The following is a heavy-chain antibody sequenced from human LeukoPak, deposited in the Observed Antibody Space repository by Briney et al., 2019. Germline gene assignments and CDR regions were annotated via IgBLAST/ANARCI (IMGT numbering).Heavy chain of an antibody. CDR1: GFTFRSYA. V-gene: IGHV3-30-3*01. D-gene: IGHD6-19*01. CDR2: ISYDGSNK. CDR3: ARETGSGWHYFDY. Sequence: GSLRLSCAASGFTFRSYAMHWVRQAPGKGLVWVAVISYDGSNKYYADSVKGRFTISRDNSKNTLYLQMNSLRAEDTAVYYCARETGSGWHYFDYWGQGTLVTVSS. J-gene: IGHJ4*02.